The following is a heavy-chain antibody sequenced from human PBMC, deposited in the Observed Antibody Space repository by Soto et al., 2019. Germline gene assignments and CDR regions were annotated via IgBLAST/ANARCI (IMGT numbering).Heavy chain of an antibody. V-gene: IGHV1-3*01. Sequence: RASVKVSRKASGYTFSSYAMHWVRQAPGQRLEWMGWINAGYANTKSSHKFQDRVTISRDTSASTAYMDLTSLRSEDTAVYYCASDTGDGTFDFWGQGTLVTVSS. CDR1: GYTFSSYA. CDR3: ASDTGDGTFDF. D-gene: IGHD7-27*01. J-gene: IGHJ4*02. CDR2: INAGYANT.